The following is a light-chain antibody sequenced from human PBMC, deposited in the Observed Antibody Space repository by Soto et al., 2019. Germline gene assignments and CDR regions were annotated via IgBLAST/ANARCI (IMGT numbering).Light chain of an antibody. V-gene: IGLV2-11*01. CDR2: DVG. CDR1: SSDVGRYNY. Sequence: QSALTQPRSVSGSPGQSVTISCTGSSSDVGRYNYVSWYQQHPGKAPKLMIYDVGKRPSGVPDRFSGSKSGNTASLTMSGLQTEDEADYYCCSYAGSYTFVFGGGKKVTV. CDR3: CSYAGSYTFV. J-gene: IGLJ1*01.